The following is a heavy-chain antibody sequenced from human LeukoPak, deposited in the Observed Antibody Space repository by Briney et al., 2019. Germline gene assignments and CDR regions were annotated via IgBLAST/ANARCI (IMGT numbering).Heavy chain of an antibody. V-gene: IGHV1-2*02. Sequence: ASVKVSCKASGYTFTGYYMHWVRQAPGQGLEWMGWINPNSGGTNYAQKFQGRVTMTRDTSISTAYMELSRLRSDDTAVYYCARDRTPSLDFGFKYGMDVWGQGTTVTVS. CDR2: INPNSGGT. CDR3: ARDRTPSLDFGFKYGMDV. J-gene: IGHJ6*02. CDR1: GYTFTGYY. D-gene: IGHD2-2*03.